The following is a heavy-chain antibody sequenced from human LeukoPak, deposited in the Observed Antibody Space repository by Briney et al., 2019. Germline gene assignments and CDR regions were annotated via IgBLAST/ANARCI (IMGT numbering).Heavy chain of an antibody. CDR2: INSNGGRT. CDR1: GFTFSTCP. J-gene: IGHJ4*02. CDR3: ARAPDVYGSGSYFLDY. D-gene: IGHD3-10*01. V-gene: IGHV3-64*02. Sequence: GGSLRLSCVAFGFTFSTCPMYWVRQAPGKGLELVSSINSNGGRTYYADSMKGRFTISRDNSKNTLYLQMDSLRAEDMAVYYCARAPDVYGSGSYFLDYWGQGTLVTVSP.